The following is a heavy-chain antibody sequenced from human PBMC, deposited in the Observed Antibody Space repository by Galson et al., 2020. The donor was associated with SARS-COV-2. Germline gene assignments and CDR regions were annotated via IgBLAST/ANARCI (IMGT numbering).Heavy chain of an antibody. CDR3: ATVGYCSSTSCRHGTYFQH. Sequence: ASVKVSCKVSGYTLTELSMHWVRQAPGKGLEWMGGFDPEDGETIYAQKFQGRVTMTEDTSTDTAYMELSSLRSEDTAVYYCATVGYCSSTSCRHGTYFQHWGQGTLVTVSS. CDR1: GYTLTELS. V-gene: IGHV1-24*01. D-gene: IGHD2-2*01. CDR2: FDPEDGET. J-gene: IGHJ1*01.